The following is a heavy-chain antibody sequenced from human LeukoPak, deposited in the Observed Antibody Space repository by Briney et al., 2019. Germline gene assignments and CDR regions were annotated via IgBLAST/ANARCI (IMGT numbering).Heavy chain of an antibody. CDR2: IKQDGSEK. CDR1: GFTFSTFW. D-gene: IGHD3-10*01. V-gene: IGHV3-7*05. CDR3: ARDRGSQDY. J-gene: IGHJ4*02. Sequence: PGGSLRLSCAATGFTFSTFWMSWVRQAPGKGLEWVANIKQDGSEKYYVDSVKGRFTISRDNAKNSLYLQMNSLRAEDTAVYYCARDRGSQDYWGQGTLVTVSS.